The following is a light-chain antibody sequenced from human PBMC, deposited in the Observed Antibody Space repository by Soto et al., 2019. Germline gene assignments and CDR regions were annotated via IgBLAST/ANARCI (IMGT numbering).Light chain of an antibody. CDR2: GAS. CDR1: QSVASN. CDR3: QQYHNWPPQYT. Sequence: EIVMTQSPASLSVSPGDGATLSCRASQSVASNVAWYQQKPGQGPRLLIHGASTRALGVPARFSGSGSGTDFTLTISSLQSEDFAGYYCQQYHNWPPQYTFGQGTKLQIK. J-gene: IGKJ2*01. V-gene: IGKV3-15*01.